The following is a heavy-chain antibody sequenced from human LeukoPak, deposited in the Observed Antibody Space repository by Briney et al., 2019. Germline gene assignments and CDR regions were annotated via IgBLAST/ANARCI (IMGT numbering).Heavy chain of an antibody. CDR3: ARLSKGRYFDYIFDY. J-gene: IGHJ4*02. V-gene: IGHV4-39*01. CDR2: LYYSGST. D-gene: IGHD3-9*01. CDR1: GGSVSSTEFS. Sequence: PSETLSLTCTVSGGSVSSTEFSWGWIRQPPGKGLQWVGNLYYSGSTSYHPSLNSRVTMSVDTSKNQFSLKMTSVTAADTAAYYCARLSKGRYFDYIFDYRGQGSLVTVSS.